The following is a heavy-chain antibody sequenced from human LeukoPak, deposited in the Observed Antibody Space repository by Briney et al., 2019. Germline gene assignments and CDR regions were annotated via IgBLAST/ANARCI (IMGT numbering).Heavy chain of an antibody. V-gene: IGHV1-2*02. CDR3: ARVSSMIVVVTNFDY. CDR2: INPNSGVT. D-gene: IGHD3-22*01. CDR1: GYTFTGYY. Sequence: ASVKVSCQASGYTFTGYYMHLVRQAPGQGLEWLGWINPNSGVTNYAQKFQGRVTMTRDTSISTAYMELSRLRSDDTAVYYCARVSSMIVVVTNFDYWGQGTLVTVSS. J-gene: IGHJ4*02.